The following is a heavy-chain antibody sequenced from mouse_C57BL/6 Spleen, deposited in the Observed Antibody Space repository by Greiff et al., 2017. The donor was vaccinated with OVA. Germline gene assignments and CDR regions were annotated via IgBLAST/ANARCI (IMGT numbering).Heavy chain of an antibody. D-gene: IGHD2-5*01. CDR2: INPGGGGT. V-gene: IGHV1-54*01. CDR1: GYAFTNYL. Sequence: QVHVKQSGAELVRPGTSVKVSCKASGYAFTNYLIEWVKQRPGQGLEWIGVINPGGGGTNYNEKFKGKATLTADKSSSTAYMQLSSLTSEDSAVYFCARSGSNYDYWGQGTTLTVSS. CDR3: ARSGSNYDY. J-gene: IGHJ2*01.